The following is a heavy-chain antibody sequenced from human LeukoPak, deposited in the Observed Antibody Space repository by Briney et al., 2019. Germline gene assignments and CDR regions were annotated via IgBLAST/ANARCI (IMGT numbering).Heavy chain of an antibody. Sequence: GGSLRLSCAASGFTFSSYAMSWVRQAPGKGLEWVSVISGSGGSTYYADSVKGRFTISRDNSKNTLYLQMNSLKAEDTAVYYCAKESGSYTAFDIWGQGTMVTVSS. J-gene: IGHJ3*02. CDR1: GFTFSSYA. D-gene: IGHD1-26*01. CDR3: AKESGSYTAFDI. CDR2: ISGSGGST. V-gene: IGHV3-23*01.